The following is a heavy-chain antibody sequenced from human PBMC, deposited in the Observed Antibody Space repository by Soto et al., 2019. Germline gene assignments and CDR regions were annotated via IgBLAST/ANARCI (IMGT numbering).Heavy chain of an antibody. D-gene: IGHD3-22*01. CDR2: ISYDGSNK. V-gene: IGHV3-30-3*01. CDR1: GFTFSSYA. J-gene: IGHJ6*02. CDR3: ARAMYYYDSSGFYYYYGMDV. Sequence: GSLRLSCAASGFTFSSYAMHWVRQAPGKGLEWVAVISYDGSNKYYADSVKGRFTISRDNSKNTLYLQMNSLRAEDTAVYYCARAMYYYDSSGFYYYYGMDVWGQGTTVTVSS.